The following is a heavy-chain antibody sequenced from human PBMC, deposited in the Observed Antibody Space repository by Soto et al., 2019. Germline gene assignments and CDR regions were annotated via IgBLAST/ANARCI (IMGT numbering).Heavy chain of an antibody. CDR1: GGTFSSYA. D-gene: IGHD5-18*01. CDR2: IIPIFGTA. CDR3: ASKNRMVKYYYYYYGMDV. V-gene: IGHV1-69*13. Sequence: GASVKVSCKASGGTFSSYAISWVRQAPGQGLEWMGGIIPIFGTANYAQKFQGRVTITADESTSTAYMELSSLRSEDTAVYYCASKNRMVKYYYYYYGMDVWGQGTTVTVSS. J-gene: IGHJ6*02.